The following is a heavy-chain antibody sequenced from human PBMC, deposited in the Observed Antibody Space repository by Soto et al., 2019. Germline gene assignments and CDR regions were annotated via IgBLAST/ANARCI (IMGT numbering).Heavy chain of an antibody. CDR1: GFTFDDYA. Sequence: PGGSLRLSCAASGFTFDDYAMHWVRQAPGKGLEWVSGISWNSGSIGYADSVKGRFTISRDNAKNSLYLQMNSLRAEDTALYYYYYYGMDVWRQGTTVTVSS. CDR2: ISWNSGSI. J-gene: IGHJ6*02. V-gene: IGHV3-9*01. CDR3: YYYGMDV.